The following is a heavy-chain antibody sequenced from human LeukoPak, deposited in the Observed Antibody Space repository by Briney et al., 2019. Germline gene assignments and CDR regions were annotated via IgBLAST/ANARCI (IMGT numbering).Heavy chain of an antibody. J-gene: IGHJ4*02. D-gene: IGHD5-18*01. Sequence: PGGSLRLSCAASGFTFSSYGMHWVRQAPGKGLEWVAVIWYDGSNKYYADSVKGRFTISRDNSKNTLYLQMNSLRAEDTAVYYCARGRRIQLWDPYYFDYWGQGTLVTVSS. CDR2: IWYDGSNK. CDR3: ARGRRIQLWDPYYFDY. V-gene: IGHV3-33*01. CDR1: GFTFSSYG.